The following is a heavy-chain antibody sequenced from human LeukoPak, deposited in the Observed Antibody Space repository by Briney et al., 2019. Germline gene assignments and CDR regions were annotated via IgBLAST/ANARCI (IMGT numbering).Heavy chain of an antibody. Sequence: SETLSLTCAVYGGSFSGYYWSWIRQPPGKGLEWIGEINHSGSTNYNPSLKSRVTISVDTSKNQFSLKLSSVTAADTAVYYCVREGSSWSNWFDPWGQGTLVTVSS. CDR2: INHSGST. V-gene: IGHV4-34*01. J-gene: IGHJ5*02. CDR3: VREGSSWSNWFDP. D-gene: IGHD6-13*01. CDR1: GGSFSGYY.